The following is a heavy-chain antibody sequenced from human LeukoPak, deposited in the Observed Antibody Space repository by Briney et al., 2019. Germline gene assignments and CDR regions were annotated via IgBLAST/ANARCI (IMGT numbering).Heavy chain of an antibody. V-gene: IGHV4-39*07. D-gene: IGHD3-22*01. CDR3: ARSADSSGYSGLWEY. Sequence: SETLSLTCTVSGGSISSSSYYWGWIRQPPGKGLEWIGSIYYSGSTYYNPSLKSRVTISVDTSKNQFSLKLSSVTAADTAVYYCARSADSSGYSGLWEYWGQGTLVTVSA. CDR2: IYYSGST. CDR1: GGSISSSSYY. J-gene: IGHJ4*02.